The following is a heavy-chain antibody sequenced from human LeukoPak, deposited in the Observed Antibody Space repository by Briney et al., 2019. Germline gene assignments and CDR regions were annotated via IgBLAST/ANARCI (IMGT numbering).Heavy chain of an antibody. J-gene: IGHJ5*01. V-gene: IGHV4-39*01. CDR2: IYNGRTT. CDR3: VRHDGRSGGTMGAFDS. CDR1: GGSISSINHH. D-gene: IGHD4-23*01. Sequence: SETLSLTCTVSGGSISSINHHWGWVRQSPGKDLERIGSIYNGRTTFSNPSLNSRVTISIVTSKNQFSLQLNSVTAADTAVYYCVRHDGRSGGTMGAFDSWGQGSLVTVSS.